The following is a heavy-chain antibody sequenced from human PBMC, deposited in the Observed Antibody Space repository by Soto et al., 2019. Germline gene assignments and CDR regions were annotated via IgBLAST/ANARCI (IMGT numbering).Heavy chain of an antibody. Sequence: SETLSLTCTVSGGSVSSGSYYWSWIRQPPGKGLEWIGYIYYSGSTNYNPSLKSRVTISVDTSKNQFSLKLSSVTAADTAVYYCARGVVVAADTYYYDSSGYYPGLYYYYGMDVWGQGTTVTVSS. D-gene: IGHD3-22*01. CDR3: ARGVVVAADTYYYDSSGYYPGLYYYYGMDV. J-gene: IGHJ6*02. CDR1: GGSVSSGSYY. CDR2: IYYSGST. V-gene: IGHV4-61*01.